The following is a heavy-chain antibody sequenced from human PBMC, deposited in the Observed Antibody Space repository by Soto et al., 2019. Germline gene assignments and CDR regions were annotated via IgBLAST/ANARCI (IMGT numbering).Heavy chain of an antibody. J-gene: IGHJ4*02. D-gene: IGHD3-3*02. V-gene: IGHV1-69*13. Sequence: SVKVSCKTSGCTFNSYIITWVRQAPGQGLEWMGRIIPIFGSADYAPKLQGRVTITADESTSTAYMELSSLRSEDTAVYYCARAFASNKYYFDSWGQGTQVTVSS. CDR3: ARAFASNKYYFDS. CDR1: GCTFNSYI. CDR2: IIPIFGSA.